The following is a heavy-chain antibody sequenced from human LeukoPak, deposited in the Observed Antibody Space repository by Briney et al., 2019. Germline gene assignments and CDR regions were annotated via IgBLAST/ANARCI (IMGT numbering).Heavy chain of an antibody. CDR2: IYPGDSDT. V-gene: IGHV5-51*01. Sequence: GESLKISCKGSGYSFTSYWIGWVRQMPGKGLEWMGIIYPGDSDTRYSPSFQGQVTISADRSISTAYLQWSSLKASDTAMYYCARHSYGYNYGGTPDYWGQGTLVTVSS. CDR1: GYSFTSYW. CDR3: ARHSYGYNYGGTPDY. D-gene: IGHD5-24*01. J-gene: IGHJ4*02.